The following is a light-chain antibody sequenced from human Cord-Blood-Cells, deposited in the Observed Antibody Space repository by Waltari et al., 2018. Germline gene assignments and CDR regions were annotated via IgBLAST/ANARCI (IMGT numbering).Light chain of an antibody. J-gene: IGKJ3*01. CDR3: QQYGSSLFT. CDR2: GAS. Sequence: ETVLTKSPGTLSLSPGDRATLSCRASQSVSSSYLAWYQQKPGQAPRLLIYGASSRATGIPDRFSGSGSGTDFTLTISRLEPEDFAVYYCQQYGSSLFTFGPGTKVDIK. V-gene: IGKV3-20*01. CDR1: QSVSSSY.